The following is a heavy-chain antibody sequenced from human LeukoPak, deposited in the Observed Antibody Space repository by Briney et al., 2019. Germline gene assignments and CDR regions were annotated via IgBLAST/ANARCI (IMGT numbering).Heavy chain of an antibody. CDR3: ASSRMTIYGVVNDAFDI. J-gene: IGHJ3*02. D-gene: IGHD3-3*01. CDR1: GFTFSNAW. V-gene: IGHV3-30*03. Sequence: GGSLRLSCAASGFTFSNAWMSWVRQAPGKGLEWVAAISSDGSNKYSEHGRFTISRDNSKNTLYLQMISLRAEDTAVYYCASSRMTIYGVVNDAFDIWGQGTMVTVSS. CDR2: ISSDGSNK.